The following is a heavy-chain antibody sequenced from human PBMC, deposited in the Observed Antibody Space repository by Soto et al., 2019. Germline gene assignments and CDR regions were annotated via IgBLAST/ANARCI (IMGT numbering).Heavy chain of an antibody. CDR2: IYYSGST. D-gene: IGHD6-19*01. CDR3: ARAPITPTHRGAGFDY. J-gene: IGHJ4*02. CDR1: GGSISSYY. V-gene: IGHV4-59*01. Sequence: SETLSLTCTVSGGSISSYYWSWIRQPPGKGLEWIGYIYYSGSTNYNPSLKSRVTISVDTSKNQFSLKLSSVTAADTAVYYCARAPITPTHRGAGFDYWGQGTLVTVSS.